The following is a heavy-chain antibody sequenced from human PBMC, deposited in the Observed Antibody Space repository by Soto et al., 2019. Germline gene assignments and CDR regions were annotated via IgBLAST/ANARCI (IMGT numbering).Heavy chain of an antibody. V-gene: IGHV3-23*01. J-gene: IGHJ6*02. CDR1: GFTFSSYA. CDR2: ISGSGGST. Sequence: VQLLESGGGLVQPGGSLRLSCAASGFTFSSYAMSWVRQAPGKGLEWVSAISGSGGSTYYADSVKGRFTISRDNSKNTLYLQMNSLRAEDTAVYYCAKTDTLTISYYYYGMDVWGQGTTVTVSS. D-gene: IGHD3-3*01. CDR3: AKTDTLTISYYYYGMDV.